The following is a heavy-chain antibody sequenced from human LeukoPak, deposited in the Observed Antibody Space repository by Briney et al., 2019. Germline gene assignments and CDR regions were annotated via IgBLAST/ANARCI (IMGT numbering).Heavy chain of an antibody. CDR1: GFTFSSYW. V-gene: IGHV3-33*08. Sequence: GGSLRLSCAASGFTFSSYWMSWVRQAPGKGLEWVAVIWYDGSNKYYADSVKGRFTISRDNSKNTLYLQMNSLRAEDTAVYYCARDVDTAMVNWFDPWGQGTLVTVSS. D-gene: IGHD5-18*01. CDR2: IWYDGSNK. CDR3: ARDVDTAMVNWFDP. J-gene: IGHJ5*02.